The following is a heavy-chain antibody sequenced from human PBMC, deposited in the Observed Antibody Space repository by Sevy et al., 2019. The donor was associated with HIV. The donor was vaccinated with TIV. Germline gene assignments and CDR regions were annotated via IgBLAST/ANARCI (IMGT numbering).Heavy chain of an antibody. CDR3: AGAGYDFLNGYLYY. D-gene: IGHD3-3*01. CDR1: GFTFSSNA. CDR2: ISYDGSKK. J-gene: IGHJ4*02. V-gene: IGHV3-30*01. Sequence: GWSLRLSCAASGFTFSSNAMHWVRQAPGKGLEWVAVISYDGSKKYYGDSVKGRFTISRDNSKNTLYMQLNSLTAEDTAVYYCAGAGYDFLNGYLYYWGQGTLVTVSS.